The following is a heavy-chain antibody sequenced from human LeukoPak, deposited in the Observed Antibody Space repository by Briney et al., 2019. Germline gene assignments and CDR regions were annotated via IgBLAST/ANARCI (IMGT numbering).Heavy chain of an antibody. V-gene: IGHV3-30*18. CDR2: ISYDGSNK. D-gene: IGHD2-15*01. CDR3: AKESPPAYCSGGSCYPSYYYYGTDV. CDR1: GFTFSSYG. Sequence: PGGSLRLSCAASGFTFSSYGMHWVRQAPGKGLEWVAVISYDGSNKYYADSVKGRFTISRDNSKNTLYLQMNSLRAEDTAVYYCAKESPPAYCSGGSCYPSYYYYGTDVWGQRTTVTVSS. J-gene: IGHJ6*02.